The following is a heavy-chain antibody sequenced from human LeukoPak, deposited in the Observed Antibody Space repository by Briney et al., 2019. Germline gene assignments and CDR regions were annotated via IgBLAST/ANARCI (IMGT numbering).Heavy chain of an antibody. CDR1: GGSISSYY. J-gene: IGHJ4*02. CDR3: AREGRLQYMDNFDY. CDR2: IYYSGST. V-gene: IGHV4-59*01. D-gene: IGHD5-24*01. Sequence: SETLSLTCTVPGGSISSYYWSWIRQPPGKGLEWIGYIYYSGSTNYNPSLKSRVTISVDTSKNQFSLKLSSVTAADTAVYYCAREGRLQYMDNFDYWGQGTLVTVSS.